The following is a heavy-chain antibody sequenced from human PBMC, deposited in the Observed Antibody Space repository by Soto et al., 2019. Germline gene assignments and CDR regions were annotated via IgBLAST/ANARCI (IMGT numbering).Heavy chain of an antibody. CDR3: ARQTVNSGWHYGNWFDP. J-gene: IGHJ5*02. D-gene: IGHD6-19*01. CDR1: GGTFSTYA. Sequence: SVKVSWKVSGGTFSTYAISWVRQAPGQGLEWMGGIIPIFNTPKYAQRFQGRVTITADKSTSTVHMELSSLRSEDTAVYYCARQTVNSGWHYGNWFDPWGQGTLVTVSS. V-gene: IGHV1-69*06. CDR2: IIPIFNTP.